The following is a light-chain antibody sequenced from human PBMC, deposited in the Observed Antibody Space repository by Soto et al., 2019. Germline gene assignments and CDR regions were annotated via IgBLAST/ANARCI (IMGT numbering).Light chain of an antibody. V-gene: IGLV1-44*01. J-gene: IGLJ2*01. Sequence: QSVLTQPPSASGTPGQRVTISCSGSSSNIGSNTVNWYQQLPGTAPKLLIYSYNQRPSGVPDRFSGSKSGTSASLAISGLKSEDGADYYCAAWDGSLNGVVFGGGTKLTVL. CDR1: SSNIGSNT. CDR3: AAWDGSLNGVV. CDR2: SYN.